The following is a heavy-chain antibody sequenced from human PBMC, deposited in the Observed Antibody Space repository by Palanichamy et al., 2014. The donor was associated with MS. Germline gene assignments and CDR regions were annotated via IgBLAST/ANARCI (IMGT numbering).Heavy chain of an antibody. J-gene: IGHJ4*02. D-gene: IGHD3-16*02. CDR1: GYTFTSYG. Sequence: QVQLVQSGAEVKKPGASVKVSCKASGYTFTSYGISWVRQAPGQGLEWMGWISAYNGNTNYAQKLQGRVTMTTDTSTSTAYMELRSLRSDDTAVYYCARPLRITFGGVIVPATFDYWGQGTLVTVSS. CDR3: ARPLRITFGGVIVPATFDY. CDR2: ISAYNGNT. V-gene: IGHV1-18*04.